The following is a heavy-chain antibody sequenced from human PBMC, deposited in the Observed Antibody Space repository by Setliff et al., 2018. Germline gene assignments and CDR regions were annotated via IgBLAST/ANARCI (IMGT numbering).Heavy chain of an antibody. CDR2: ISRTYSTI. CDR3: ARVASAPYGSGSDYIRALDY. V-gene: IGHV3-48*04. D-gene: IGHD3-10*01. J-gene: IGHJ4*02. Sequence: GGSLRLSCAASGFTFSTSSMNWVRLAPGKGLEWVSYISRTYSTIYYADSVKGRFTISKDNAKNSLYLQMNILRAEDTAVYYCARVASAPYGSGSDYIRALDYWGQGTLVTVSS. CDR1: GFTFSTSS.